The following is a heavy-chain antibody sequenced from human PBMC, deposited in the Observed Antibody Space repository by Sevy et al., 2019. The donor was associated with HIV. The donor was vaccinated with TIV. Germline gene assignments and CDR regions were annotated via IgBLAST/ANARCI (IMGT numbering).Heavy chain of an antibody. CDR1: GFTFSDYY. Sequence: GGSLRLSCTASGFTFSDYYMSWIRQAPGKGLEWVSYISGLSNYINYAESVKGRFSISRDNVKDSLYLQMNSLRADDTAVYFCARRAVNWDYFEYWGQGTLVTVSS. CDR3: ARRAVNWDYFEY. D-gene: IGHD3-16*01. V-gene: IGHV3-11*06. J-gene: IGHJ4*02. CDR2: ISGLSNYI.